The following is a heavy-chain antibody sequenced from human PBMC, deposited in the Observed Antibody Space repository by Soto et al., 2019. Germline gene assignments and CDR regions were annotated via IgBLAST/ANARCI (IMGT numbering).Heavy chain of an antibody. CDR2: IYPGDSDT. Sequence: RESLKISCKGPGYSLTSYWIGWVRQMPGKGLEWMGIIYPGDSDTRYSPSFQGQVTISADKSISTAYLQWSSLKASDTAMYYCARRGYCSGGSCYANWFDPWGQGTLVTV. CDR1: GYSLTSYW. V-gene: IGHV5-51*01. CDR3: ARRGYCSGGSCYANWFDP. J-gene: IGHJ5*02. D-gene: IGHD2-15*01.